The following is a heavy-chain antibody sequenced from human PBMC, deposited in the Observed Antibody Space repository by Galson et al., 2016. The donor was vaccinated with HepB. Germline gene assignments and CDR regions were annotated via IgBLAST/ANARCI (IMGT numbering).Heavy chain of an antibody. Sequence: SLRLSCAASGLTFSDYIMHWVRQAPGQGLQWVSLISWDGTKTYYGASMKGRFTISRDNSKNSLYLEMNNLRTEDTGIYYCAKDSGGKQIVYGMDGWGQGTTVTVSS. V-gene: IGHV3-43*01. CDR1: GLTFSDYI. J-gene: IGHJ6*02. D-gene: IGHD6-6*01. CDR2: ISWDGTKT. CDR3: AKDSGGKQIVYGMDG.